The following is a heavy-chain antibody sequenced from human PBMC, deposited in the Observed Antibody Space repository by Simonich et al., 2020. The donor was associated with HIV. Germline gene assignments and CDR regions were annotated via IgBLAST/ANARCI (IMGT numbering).Heavy chain of an antibody. V-gene: IGHV1-18*01. J-gene: IGHJ3*02. CDR2: INSDNGKT. CDR3: ARGGKHNFWSGHDGFDI. CDR1: GFPFASFA. Sequence: QVQMVQSGAEVKKPGASVKVSCKASGFPFASFAIPWLRQAPGQGLEWMGRINSDNGKTNYAQNPQGRVTMTTDTSTGTAYMELRSRRSDYTAVYYCARGGKHNFWSGHDGFDIWGQGTMVTVSS. D-gene: IGHD3-3*01.